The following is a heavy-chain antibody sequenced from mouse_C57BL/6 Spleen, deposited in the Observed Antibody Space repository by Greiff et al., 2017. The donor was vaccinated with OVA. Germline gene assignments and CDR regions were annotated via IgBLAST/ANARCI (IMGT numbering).Heavy chain of an antibody. CDR2: IDPETGGT. CDR1: GYTFTDYE. Sequence: QVQLKESGAELVRPGASVTLSCKASGYTFTDYEMHWVKQTPVHGLEWIGAIDPETGGTAYNQKFKGKAILTADKSSSTAYMELRSLTSEDSAVYYCTRSPGTGSYFDYWGQGTTLTVSS. D-gene: IGHD4-1*01. CDR3: TRSPGTGSYFDY. J-gene: IGHJ2*01. V-gene: IGHV1-15*01.